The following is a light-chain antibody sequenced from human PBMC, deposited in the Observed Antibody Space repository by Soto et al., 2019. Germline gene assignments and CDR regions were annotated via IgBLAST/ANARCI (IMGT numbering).Light chain of an antibody. CDR3: SSYTSSSTPYV. CDR1: SSDVGGYNY. Sequence: QSVLTQPASLSGAPGQSITISCTGTSSDVGGYNYVSWYQQHPGKAPKLMIYEFSNRPSGVSNRFSGSKSGNTASLTISGLQAEDEAEYYCSSYTSSSTPYVFGTGTKLTVL. V-gene: IGLV2-14*01. CDR2: EFS. J-gene: IGLJ1*01.